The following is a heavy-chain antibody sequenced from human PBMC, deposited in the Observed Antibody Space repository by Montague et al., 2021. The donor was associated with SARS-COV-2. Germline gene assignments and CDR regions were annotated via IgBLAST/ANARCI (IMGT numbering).Heavy chain of an antibody. CDR1: GGSISSSSYY. CDR3: ARKERKYYSIWSTGRNWLDA. Sequence: SETLSLTCSVSGGSISSSSYYWGWIRQPPGKGLEWIGSIYYSGSTYYNPSLKSRVTISVDTSKNQFSLKLSSVTAADTAVYYCARKERKYYSIWSTGRNWLDAWGQGTLVTVSS. CDR2: IYYSGST. D-gene: IGHD6-13*01. V-gene: IGHV4-39*01. J-gene: IGHJ5*02.